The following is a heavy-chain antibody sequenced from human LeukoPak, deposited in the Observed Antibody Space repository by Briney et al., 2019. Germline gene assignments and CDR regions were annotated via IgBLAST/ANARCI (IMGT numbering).Heavy chain of an antibody. V-gene: IGHV4-59*01. CDR2: IYYSGST. J-gene: IGHJ4*02. D-gene: IGHD3-22*01. Sequence: SETLSLTCTVSCGSISSYYWSWIRQPPGKGLEWIGYIYYSGSTNYNPSLKSRVTISVDTSKNQFSLKLSSVTAADTAVYYCARDDYYDSSGYYYWGQGTLVTVSS. CDR1: CGSISSYY. CDR3: ARDDYYDSSGYYY.